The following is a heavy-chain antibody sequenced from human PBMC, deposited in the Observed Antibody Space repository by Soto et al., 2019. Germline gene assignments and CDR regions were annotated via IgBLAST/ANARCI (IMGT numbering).Heavy chain of an antibody. D-gene: IGHD5-12*01. V-gene: IGHV4-39*01. Sequence: QLQLQESGPGLVKPSETLSLTCTVSGGSISSSSYYWDWIRQPPGKGLEWIGSIYYSGSTYYNPCLQGGFTIYGDPSKNRFSLRLSSVTVADTAVYYGARRGGATFRDSWGQGSLVTVSS. J-gene: IGHJ5*01. CDR1: GGSISSSSYY. CDR2: IYYSGST. CDR3: ARRGGATFRDS.